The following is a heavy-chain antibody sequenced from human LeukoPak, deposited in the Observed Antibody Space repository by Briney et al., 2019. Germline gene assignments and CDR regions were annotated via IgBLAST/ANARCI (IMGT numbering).Heavy chain of an antibody. V-gene: IGHV4-34*01. Sequence: SETLSLTCAVYGGSFSGYYWSWIRQPPGKGLEWIGEINHSGSTNYSPSLKSRVTIPVDTSKNQFSLKLGSVTAADTAVYYCARAFGRGYSYGTWGQGTLVTVSS. CDR1: GGSFSGYY. J-gene: IGHJ5*02. CDR3: ARAFGRGYSYGT. D-gene: IGHD5-18*01. CDR2: INHSGST.